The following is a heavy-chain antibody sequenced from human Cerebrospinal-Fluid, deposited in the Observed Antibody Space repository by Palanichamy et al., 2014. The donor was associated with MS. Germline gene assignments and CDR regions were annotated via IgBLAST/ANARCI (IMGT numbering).Heavy chain of an antibody. V-gene: IGHV4-38-2*02. CDR3: ARAVVRATSRQYALDV. Sequence: QEQLHESGPGLVKPSETLSLTCTVSGVSISNGYYCGWIRQTPGKGLEWIGSIHQSGSAHYNPSLNSRATISVDTSKNQISLKMRSVTAADTAVYYCARAVVRATSRQYALDVWGQGTTVSVSS. CDR1: GVSISNGYY. CDR2: IHQSGSA. J-gene: IGHJ6*02. D-gene: IGHD2-21*01.